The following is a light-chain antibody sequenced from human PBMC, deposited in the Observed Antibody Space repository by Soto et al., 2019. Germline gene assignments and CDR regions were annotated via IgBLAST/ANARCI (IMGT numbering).Light chain of an antibody. Sequence: QAVVTQPPSVSGAPGQRVTISCTGSSSNIGAGYDVHWYQQLPGTAPKLLIYGNSNRPSGVPDRFSGSKSGTSASLAITGLQDEDEADYYCQSYDSSLSGSMVFGGGTKLTVL. J-gene: IGLJ2*01. CDR2: GNS. CDR1: SSNIGAGYD. CDR3: QSYDSSLSGSMV. V-gene: IGLV1-40*01.